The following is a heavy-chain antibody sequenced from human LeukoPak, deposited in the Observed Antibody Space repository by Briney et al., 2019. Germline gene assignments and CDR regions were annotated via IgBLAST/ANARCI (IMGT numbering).Heavy chain of an antibody. V-gene: IGHV3-30*18. CDR1: GFTFSSYG. D-gene: IGHD6-13*01. J-gene: IGHJ4*02. CDR3: AKDASAAAGSYYLDY. CDR2: ISYDGSNK. Sequence: GGSLRLSCAASGFTFSSYGMHWVRHAPGKGLEWVAVISYDGSNKYYADSVKGRFTISRDNSKNTLYLQMNSLRAEDTAVYFCAKDASAAAGSYYLDYWGQGTLVTVSS.